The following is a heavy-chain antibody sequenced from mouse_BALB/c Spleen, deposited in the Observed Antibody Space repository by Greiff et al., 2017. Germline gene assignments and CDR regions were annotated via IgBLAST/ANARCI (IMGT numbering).Heavy chain of an antibody. Sequence: EVQLVESGGGLVKPGGSLKLSCAASGFTFSSYAMSWVRQTPEKRLEWVASISSGGSTYYPDSVKGRFTISRDNARNILYLQMSSLRSEDTAMYYCARRGLRLREWYFDVWGAGTTVTVSS. CDR1: GFTFSSYA. D-gene: IGHD1-2*01. J-gene: IGHJ1*01. CDR3: ARRGLRLREWYFDV. CDR2: ISSGGST. V-gene: IGHV5-6-5*01.